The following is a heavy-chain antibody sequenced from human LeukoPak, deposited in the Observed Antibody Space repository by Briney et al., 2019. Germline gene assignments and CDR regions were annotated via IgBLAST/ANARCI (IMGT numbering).Heavy chain of an antibody. J-gene: IGHJ4*02. CDR2: IYYSGST. CDR3: ASQYCSGGSCYPYYFDY. Sequence: KPSETLSLTCTVSGGSISSSSYYWGWIRQPPGKGLELIGSIYYSGSTYYNPSLKSRVTISVDTSKNQFSLKLSSVTAADTAVYYCASQYCSGGSCYPYYFDYWGQGTLVTVSS. D-gene: IGHD2-15*01. CDR1: GGSISSSSYY. V-gene: IGHV4-39*01.